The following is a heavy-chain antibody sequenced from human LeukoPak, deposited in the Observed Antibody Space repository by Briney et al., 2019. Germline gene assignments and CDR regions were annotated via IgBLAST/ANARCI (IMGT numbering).Heavy chain of an antibody. J-gene: IGHJ4*02. CDR3: ASERRGYYSFFDY. CDR2: IFYSGST. V-gene: IGHV4-59*01. D-gene: IGHD3-3*01. Sequence: SETLSLTCSVSGGSLSGYYWSWIWQPPGKGLEWIGYIFYSGSTNYNPSLKSRVTISVDTSKNQFSLKLTSVTAADTAVYYCASERRGYYSFFDYWGQGTLVTVSS. CDR1: GGSLSGYY.